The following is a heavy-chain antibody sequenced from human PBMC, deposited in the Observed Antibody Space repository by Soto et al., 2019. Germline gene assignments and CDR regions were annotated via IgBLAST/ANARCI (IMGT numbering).Heavy chain of an antibody. CDR3: VKGVKGSTLIPYYYDSSGYYYDAFNI. D-gene: IGHD3-22*01. CDR1: GFTFRAYA. CDR2: LYGSGGGI. Sequence: GGSLRLSCAASGFTFRAYAMIWARQAPGRGLEWVSGLYGSGGGIFYADSVKGRFTISRGNSKNTLYLQMSSLRAEDTAVYYCVKGVKGSTLIPYYYDSSGYYYDAFNIWGQGTKVTVSS. V-gene: IGHV3-23*01. J-gene: IGHJ3*02.